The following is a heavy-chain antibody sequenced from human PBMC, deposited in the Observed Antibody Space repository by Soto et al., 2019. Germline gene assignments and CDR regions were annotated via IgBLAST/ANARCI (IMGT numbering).Heavy chain of an antibody. CDR3: ARDSGSPWDY. D-gene: IGHD1-26*01. V-gene: IGHV3-33*01. J-gene: IGHJ4*02. CDR2: IWYDGSNK. Sequence: QVQLVESGGGVVQPGRSLRLSCAASGFTFSSYGMHWVRQAPGKGLEWVAVIWYDGSNKYYADPVKGRFTISRDNSKNSLYLQMNSLRAEDTAVYYCARDSGSPWDYWGQGTLVTVSS. CDR1: GFTFSSYG.